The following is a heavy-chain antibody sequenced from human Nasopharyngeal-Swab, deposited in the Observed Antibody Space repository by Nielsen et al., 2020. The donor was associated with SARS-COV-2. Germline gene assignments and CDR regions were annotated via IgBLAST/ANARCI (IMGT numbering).Heavy chain of an antibody. CDR1: GFTFSSYE. CDR2: ISGSGGST. J-gene: IGHJ3*02. Sequence: GESLKISCAASGFTFSSYEMNWVRQAPGKGLEWVSAISGSGGSTYYADSVKGRFTISRDNSKNTLYLQMNSLRAEDTAVYYCAKGWQWLVRDAFDIWGQGTMVTVSS. CDR3: AKGWQWLVRDAFDI. D-gene: IGHD6-19*01. V-gene: IGHV3-23*01.